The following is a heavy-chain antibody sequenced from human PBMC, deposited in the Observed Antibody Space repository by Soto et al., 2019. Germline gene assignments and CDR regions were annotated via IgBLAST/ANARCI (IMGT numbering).Heavy chain of an antibody. CDR1: GYSFIDYW. CDR3: ATTSAAGKYYYGMAF. D-gene: IGHD6-13*01. Sequence: GESLKISCKGSGYSFIDYWIGWVRQVPGKGLEWMGVIYPGDSDTRYSPSFQGHVTISADKSISTAYLQWSTLKASGTAMYYCATTSAAGKYYYGMAFWGQGSTVTVSS. V-gene: IGHV5-51*01. J-gene: IGHJ6*02. CDR2: IYPGDSDT.